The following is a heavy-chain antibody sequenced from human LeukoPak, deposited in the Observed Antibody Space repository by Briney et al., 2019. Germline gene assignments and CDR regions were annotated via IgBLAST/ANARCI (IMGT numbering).Heavy chain of an antibody. J-gene: IGHJ4*02. D-gene: IGHD1-1*01. CDR2: ITSDGSGI. Sequence: PGGSLRLSCAASGFTFSSYWMHWVRQPPGKGLVWVSRITSDGSGIGYADSVKGRFSTSRDNAKNSLYLQMNGLRAEDTAVYYCGRVWNGRTFIDYWGQGTLVTVSS. V-gene: IGHV3-74*01. CDR3: GRVWNGRTFIDY. CDR1: GFTFSSYW.